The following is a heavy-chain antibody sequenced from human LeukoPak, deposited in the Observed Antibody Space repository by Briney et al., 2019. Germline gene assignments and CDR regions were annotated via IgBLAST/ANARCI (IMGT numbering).Heavy chain of an antibody. CDR1: GGSISSYH. Sequence: PSETLSLTCTVSGGSISSYHWTWIRQPLGKGLEWIGYIYYRGSTNYNPSLKSRVTISVDTSKNQFSLRLSSVTAADTAVYYCARSPGSGSTFDYWGQGTLVIVSS. V-gene: IGHV4-59*01. D-gene: IGHD3-10*01. J-gene: IGHJ4*02. CDR2: IYYRGST. CDR3: ARSPGSGSTFDY.